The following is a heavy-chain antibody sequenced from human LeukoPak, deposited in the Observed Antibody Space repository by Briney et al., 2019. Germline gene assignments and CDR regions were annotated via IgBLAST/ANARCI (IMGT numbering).Heavy chain of an antibody. CDR2: MSAYNGYT. D-gene: IGHD4-11*01. Sequence: AASVNVSCKTSGYTFTKYGVRWVRQAPGQGREGMGWMSAYNGYTNYAQKLQVRVTMTTDTSTSTAYMELRSLTSADTAVSYCARDKAVTTDLTQYFQHWGQGTLVTVSS. CDR1: GYTFTKYG. CDR3: ARDKAVTTDLTQYFQH. J-gene: IGHJ1*01. V-gene: IGHV1-18*01.